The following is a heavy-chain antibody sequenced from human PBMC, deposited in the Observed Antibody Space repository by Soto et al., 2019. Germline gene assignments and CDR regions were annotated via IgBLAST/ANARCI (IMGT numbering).Heavy chain of an antibody. CDR2: IIPIFGTA. J-gene: IGHJ6*02. Sequence: GASVKVSCKASGGTFSSYAISWVRQAPGQGLEWMGGIIPIFGTANYAQKFQGRVTITADESTSTAYMELSSLRSEDTAVYYCASLARGYSYEAYYYYGMDVWGQGTTVTVSS. D-gene: IGHD5-18*01. CDR3: ASLARGYSYEAYYYYGMDV. CDR1: GGTFSSYA. V-gene: IGHV1-69*13.